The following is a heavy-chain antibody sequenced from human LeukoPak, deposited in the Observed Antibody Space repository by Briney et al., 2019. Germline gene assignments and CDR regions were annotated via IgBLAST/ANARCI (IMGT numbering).Heavy chain of an antibody. CDR2: ISSSGSTI. Sequence: GGSLRLSCAASGFTFSSYEMNWVRQAPGKGLEWVSYISSSGSTIYYADSVKGRFTISRDNAKNSLYLQMNSLRAEDTAVYYCAKDGRRDGYNYDYYYYMDVWGKGTTVTVSS. D-gene: IGHD5-24*01. J-gene: IGHJ6*03. V-gene: IGHV3-48*03. CDR3: AKDGRRDGYNYDYYYYMDV. CDR1: GFTFSSYE.